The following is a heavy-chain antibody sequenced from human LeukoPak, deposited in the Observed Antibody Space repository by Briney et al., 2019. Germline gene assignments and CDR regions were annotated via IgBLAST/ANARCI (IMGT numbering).Heavy chain of an antibody. Sequence: GTSVKVSCKASGYTFTGYYIHWVRQAPGQGLEWMGWINPNSGGTHYAHKFQGRVTMTRDTSISTAYMELSRLRPDDTAVYYCARGSSSWYDVSASYFDYWGQGTLVTVSS. V-gene: IGHV1-2*02. CDR3: ARGSSSWYDVSASYFDY. D-gene: IGHD6-13*01. J-gene: IGHJ4*02. CDR1: GYTFTGYY. CDR2: INPNSGGT.